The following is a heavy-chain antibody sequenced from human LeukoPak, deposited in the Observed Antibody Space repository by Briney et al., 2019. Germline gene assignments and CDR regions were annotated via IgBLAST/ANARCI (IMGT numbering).Heavy chain of an antibody. CDR2: IYYSGST. D-gene: IGHD2-21*02. Sequence: KPSETLSLTCTVSGGSISSYYWSWNRQPPGKGLEWIGYIYYSGSTNYNPSLKSRVTISVDTSKNQFSLKLSSVTAADTAVYYCARYCGGDCRTVYGIDVWGQGTTVTVSS. CDR1: GGSISSYY. V-gene: IGHV4-59*12. J-gene: IGHJ6*02. CDR3: ARYCGGDCRTVYGIDV.